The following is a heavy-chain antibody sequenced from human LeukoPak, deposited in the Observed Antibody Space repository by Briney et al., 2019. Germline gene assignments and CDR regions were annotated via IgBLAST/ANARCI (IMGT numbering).Heavy chain of an antibody. Sequence: SETLSLTCSVSGGSIIGHWWSWIRQPPGKGLEWIGDVFYSGSNNYNPSLKSRLTISLDTSKNQFSLNLRSVTATDAAMYYCARRNTADASIDFWGQGTLVTASS. V-gene: IGHV4-59*08. J-gene: IGHJ4*02. CDR2: VFYSGSN. CDR1: GGSIIGHW. CDR3: ARRNTADASIDF. D-gene: IGHD4-17*01.